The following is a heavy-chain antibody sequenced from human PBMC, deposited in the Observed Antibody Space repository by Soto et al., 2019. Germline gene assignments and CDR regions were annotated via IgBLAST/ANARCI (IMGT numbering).Heavy chain of an antibody. Sequence: SVKVSCKASGGTFSSYAISWVRQAPGQGLEWMGGIIPIFGTANYAQKFQGRVTMTRNTSISTAYMELSSLRSEDTAVYYCARGNCGGSCYDYYYYYMDVWGKGTTVTVSS. D-gene: IGHD2-15*01. CDR1: GGTFSSYA. CDR2: IIPIFGTA. V-gene: IGHV1-69*05. J-gene: IGHJ6*03. CDR3: ARGNCGGSCYDYYYYYMDV.